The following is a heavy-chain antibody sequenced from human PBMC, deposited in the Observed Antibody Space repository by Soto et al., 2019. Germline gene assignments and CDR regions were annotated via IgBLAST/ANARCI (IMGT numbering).Heavy chain of an antibody. CDR1: GFSLSTSGVG. D-gene: IGHD2-15*01. V-gene: IGHV2-5*02. CDR2: IYWDNDK. J-gene: IGHJ4*02. Sequence: QITLKESGPTLLKPTQTLTLTCTFSGFSLSTSGVGVGWIRRPPGKALECLALIYWDNDKRYSPSLKSRLSVTKDTSKNQVVLTMTNMDPGDTGTYYCAHRLCDSTCYWDVGFFDYWGQGILVTVSS. CDR3: AHRLCDSTCYWDVGFFDY.